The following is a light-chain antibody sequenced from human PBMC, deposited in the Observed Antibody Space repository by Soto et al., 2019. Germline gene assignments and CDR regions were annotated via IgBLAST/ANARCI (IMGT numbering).Light chain of an antibody. Sequence: DIVLTQSPSTLSLSLGDRATISCRASQSVSSYLAWYQQKPGQAPRLLIYDASNRDTGIPARFSGSGSGTDFTLTISSLEPEDFAVYYCQQRSNTPYTFGQGTKVEIK. CDR1: QSVSSY. CDR3: QQRSNTPYT. V-gene: IGKV3-11*01. J-gene: IGKJ2*01. CDR2: DAS.